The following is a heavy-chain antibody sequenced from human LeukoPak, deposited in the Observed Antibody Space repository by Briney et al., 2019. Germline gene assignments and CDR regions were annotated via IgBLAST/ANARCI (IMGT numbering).Heavy chain of an antibody. CDR1: GGSISNYY. J-gene: IGHJ4*02. CDR2: AFHSGSG. Sequence: SETLSLTCTVSGGSISNYYWSWIRQTPGKGLEWIGYAFHSGSGNYNPSLKSRVTISVDTSKKQFSLKLSSVTAADTAVYYCAGGITGYNNGWYVSGVEYWGQGTLVTVSS. CDR3: AGGITGYNNGWYVSGVEY. V-gene: IGHV4-59*08. D-gene: IGHD6-19*01.